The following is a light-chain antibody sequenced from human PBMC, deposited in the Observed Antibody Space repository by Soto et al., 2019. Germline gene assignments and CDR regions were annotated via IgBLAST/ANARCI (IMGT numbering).Light chain of an antibody. Sequence: DIAMTQSPLSLPVTPGEPASISCRSSESLLHSNGYNYLDWYRQKPGQSPQLLIYLGSNRASGVPGRFSGSGSGTYFTLKISRVEAEDVGVYYCMQALQTAWTFGQGTKVDIK. CDR2: LGS. CDR1: ESLLHSNGYNY. CDR3: MQALQTAWT. V-gene: IGKV2-28*01. J-gene: IGKJ1*01.